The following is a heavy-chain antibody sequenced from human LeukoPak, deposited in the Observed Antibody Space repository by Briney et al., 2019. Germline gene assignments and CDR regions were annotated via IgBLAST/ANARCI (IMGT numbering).Heavy chain of an antibody. CDR3: ARDEGVSFDY. CDR2: ISSSSNYI. J-gene: IGHJ4*02. CDR1: GFTFSAYN. Sequence: GGSLRLSCAASGFTFSAYNMNWVRQAPGKGLEWASCISSSSNYIYYADSVKGRFTISRDNAKNSLFLQMNSLRAEDTAVYYCARDEGVSFDYWGQGILVTVSS. V-gene: IGHV3-21*06.